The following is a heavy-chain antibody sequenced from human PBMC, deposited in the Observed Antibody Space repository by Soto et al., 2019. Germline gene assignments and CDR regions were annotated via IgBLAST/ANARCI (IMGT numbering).Heavy chain of an antibody. Sequence: QVQLVESGGGVVQPGRSLRLSCAASGFTFSSYGMHWVRQAPGKGLEWVAVIWYDGSNKYYADSVKGRFTISRDNSKNTLYLQMNSLRAEDTAVYYCARDRSIAAAGTRWFDPWGQGTLVTVSS. V-gene: IGHV3-33*01. CDR3: ARDRSIAAAGTRWFDP. CDR2: IWYDGSNK. CDR1: GFTFSSYG. J-gene: IGHJ5*02. D-gene: IGHD6-13*01.